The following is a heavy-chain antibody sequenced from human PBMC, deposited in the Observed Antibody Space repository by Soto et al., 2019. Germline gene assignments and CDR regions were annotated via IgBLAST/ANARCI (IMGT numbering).Heavy chain of an antibody. D-gene: IGHD6-13*01. J-gene: IGHJ6*02. CDR3: ARSAYSSSWYVAVLDV. V-gene: IGHV4-61*01. CDR1: GGSVSSGSYY. CDR2: INYSGST. Sequence: PSETLSLTCTVSGGSVSSGSYYWSWIRQPPGKGLEWIGYINYSGSTNYNPSLKSRVTISVDTSKNQFSLRLYSVAAADTAVYYCARSAYSSSWYVAVLDVWGQGTTVTVSS.